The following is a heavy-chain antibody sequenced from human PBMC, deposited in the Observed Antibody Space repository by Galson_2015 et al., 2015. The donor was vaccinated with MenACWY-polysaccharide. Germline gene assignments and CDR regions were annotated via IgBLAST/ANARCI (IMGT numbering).Heavy chain of an antibody. CDR3: ARVEKYSGSYYILH. Sequence: ETLSRPCAVSGYSISSGYYWGWIRPPPGQGLEWIGSIYHSGSTYYNPSLKSRVTISVDTSKNQFSLKLSSVTAADTAVYYCARVEKYSGSYYILHWGQGTLVTVSS. D-gene: IGHD1-26*01. V-gene: IGHV4-38-2*01. CDR1: GYSISSGYY. J-gene: IGHJ4*02. CDR2: IYHSGST.